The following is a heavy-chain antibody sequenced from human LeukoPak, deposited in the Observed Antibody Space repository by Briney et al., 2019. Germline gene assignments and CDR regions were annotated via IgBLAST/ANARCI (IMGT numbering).Heavy chain of an antibody. CDR3: ARDPYSSSWKNWFDP. D-gene: IGHD6-13*01. Sequence: SETLSLTCSVSGDSVINSYFWAWIRQPPGKGLEWIGSMYYKGSTYYNLSLKSRVTMSVDTSKNHFSLKLNSVTAADTAVYYCARDPYSSSWKNWFDPWGQGILVTVSS. V-gene: IGHV4-39*07. CDR2: MYYKGST. CDR1: GDSVINSYF. J-gene: IGHJ5*02.